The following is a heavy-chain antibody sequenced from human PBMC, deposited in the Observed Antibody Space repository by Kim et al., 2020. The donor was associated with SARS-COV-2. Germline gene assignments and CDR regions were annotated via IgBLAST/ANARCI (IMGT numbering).Heavy chain of an antibody. V-gene: IGHV3-21*01. J-gene: IGHJ3*02. CDR1: GFTFSNYN. CDR3: ARVSSYFYDSSGRGFEN. CDR2: IDSSSNYI. D-gene: IGHD3-22*01. Sequence: GGSLRLSCAASGFTFSNYNMNWVRQAPGKGLEWVSSIDSSSNYIYYGDSVKGRFTVSRDNAKSSLYLQMNNLRAEDTAVYYCARVSSYFYDSSGRGFENWGQGTMVTVSS.